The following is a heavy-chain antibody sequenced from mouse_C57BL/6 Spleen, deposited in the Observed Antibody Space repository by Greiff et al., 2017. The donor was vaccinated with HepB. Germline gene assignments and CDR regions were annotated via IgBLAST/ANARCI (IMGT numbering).Heavy chain of an antibody. V-gene: IGHV14-4*01. CDR3: TTDYGSTPCDY. J-gene: IGHJ2*01. Sequence: VQLQQSGAELVRPGASVKLSCTASGFNIKDDYMHWVKQRPEQGLEWIGWIDPENGDTEYASKFQGKATITADTSSNTAYLQLSSLTSENTAVYYCTTDYGSTPCDYWGQGTTLTVSS. CDR2: IDPENGDT. D-gene: IGHD1-1*01. CDR1: GFNIKDDY.